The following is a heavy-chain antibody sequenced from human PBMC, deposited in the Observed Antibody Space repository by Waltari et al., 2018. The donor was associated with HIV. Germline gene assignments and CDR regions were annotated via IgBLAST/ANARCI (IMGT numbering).Heavy chain of an antibody. CDR1: GGSISSGSYY. Sequence: ELVKPSQTLSLTCTVSGGSISSGSYYWSWIRQPAGKGLEWIGRIYTSGSTNYNPSLKSRVTISVDTSKNQFSLKLSSVTAADTAVYYCARVGRRSWDGMDVWGQGTTVTVSS. V-gene: IGHV4-61*02. D-gene: IGHD7-27*01. CDR2: IYTSGST. CDR3: ARVGRRSWDGMDV. J-gene: IGHJ6*02.